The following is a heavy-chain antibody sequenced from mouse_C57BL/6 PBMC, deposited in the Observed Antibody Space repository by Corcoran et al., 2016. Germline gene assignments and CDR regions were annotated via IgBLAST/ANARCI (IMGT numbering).Heavy chain of an antibody. V-gene: IGHV1-26*01. CDR2: INPNNGGT. Sequence: EVQLQQSGPELVKPGASVKISCKASGYTFTDYYMNWVKQSHGKSLEWIGDINPNNGGTSYNQKFKGKATLTVDKSSSTAYMELRSLTSEDSAVYYCARLDWDGGFGDYWGQGTTLTVSS. CDR1: GYTFTDYY. CDR3: ARLDWDGGFGDY. J-gene: IGHJ2*01. D-gene: IGHD4-1*01.